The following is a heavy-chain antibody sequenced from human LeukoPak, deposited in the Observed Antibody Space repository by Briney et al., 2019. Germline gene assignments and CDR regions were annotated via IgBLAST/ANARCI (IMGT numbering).Heavy chain of an antibody. D-gene: IGHD1-26*01. V-gene: IGHV1-24*01. Sequence: ASVKVSCKVSGYTLTELSMHWVRQAPGKGLEWMGGFDPEDGETIYAQKFQGRVTMTEDTSTDTAYMELSSLRSEDTAVYYCATGVGATRVSRYDYWGQGTLVTVSS. CDR1: GYTLTELS. J-gene: IGHJ4*02. CDR2: FDPEDGET. CDR3: ATGVGATRVSRYDY.